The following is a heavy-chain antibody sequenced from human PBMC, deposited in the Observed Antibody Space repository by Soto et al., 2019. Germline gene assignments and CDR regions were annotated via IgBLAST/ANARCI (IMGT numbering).Heavy chain of an antibody. V-gene: IGHV5-51*01. CDR1: GYSFTSYW. J-gene: IGHJ6*02. CDR3: ARRRSYCRSTSCYDKGHHYHGMDV. Sequence: GESLKISCKGSGYSFTSYWIGWVRQMPGKGLEWMGIIYPGDSDTRYSPSFQGQVTISADKSSSTAYLQWSSLKASDTAIYYCARRRSYCRSTSCYDKGHHYHGMDVRGHMTTVTVSS. D-gene: IGHD2-2*01. CDR2: IYPGDSDT.